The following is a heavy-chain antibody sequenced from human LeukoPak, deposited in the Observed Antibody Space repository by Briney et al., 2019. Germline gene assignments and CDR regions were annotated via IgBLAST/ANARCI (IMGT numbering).Heavy chain of an antibody. CDR2: IYYSGST. D-gene: IGHD3-22*01. V-gene: IGHV4-39*07. CDR3: ASQVARGYYPHYYYHGMDG. CDR1: GGSISSSTYY. Sequence: KSSETLSLTCTVSGGSISSSTYYWAWIRQPPGKGLEWIGNIYYSGSTYYNPSLKSRVTISVDTSKNQFSLKLNSVTAADTAVYYCASQVARGYYPHYYYHGMDGWRQGTTVTVSS. J-gene: IGHJ6*02.